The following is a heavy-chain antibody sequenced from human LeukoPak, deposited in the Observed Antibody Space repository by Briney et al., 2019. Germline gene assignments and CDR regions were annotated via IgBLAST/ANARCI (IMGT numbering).Heavy chain of an antibody. CDR2: IWYDGSKK. J-gene: IGHJ3*02. CDR1: GFTFRSYG. Sequence: GRSLRLSCAASGFTFRSYGMHWVRQAPGKGPEWVAVIWYDGSKKYYADSVKGRFTISRDNSKNTLYLQMNSLRAEDTAVYYCARGLGGNSAAFDIWGQGTMVTVSS. D-gene: IGHD4-23*01. V-gene: IGHV3-33*01. CDR3: ARGLGGNSAAFDI.